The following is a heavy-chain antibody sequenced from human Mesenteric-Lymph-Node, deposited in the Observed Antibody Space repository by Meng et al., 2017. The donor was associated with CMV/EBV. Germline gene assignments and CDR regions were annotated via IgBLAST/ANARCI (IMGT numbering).Heavy chain of an antibody. CDR2: ITAGGGTTT. CDR1: GFSFGAYW. J-gene: IGHJ6*02. CDR3: AKEKGVNGMDV. V-gene: IGHV3-11*01. D-gene: IGHD3-3*01. Sequence: GGSLRLSCEVSGFSFGAYWMNWIRQAPGKGPEWIAYITAGGGTTTHYADSVKGRFIISRDNARNSLYLQMNSLRDEDTAIYYCAKEKGVNGMDVWGQGTTVTVSS.